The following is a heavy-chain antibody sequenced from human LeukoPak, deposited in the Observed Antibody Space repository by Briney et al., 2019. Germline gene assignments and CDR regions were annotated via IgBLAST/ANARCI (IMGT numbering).Heavy chain of an antibody. Sequence: PGGSLRLSCAASGFAFSSYAVSWVRQAPGKGLEWVSAISGSGGSTYYADSVKGRFTISRGNSKNTLYLQMNSLRAEDTAVYYCAKMGMVRGNDYWGQGTLVTVSS. V-gene: IGHV3-23*01. CDR3: AKMGMVRGNDY. J-gene: IGHJ4*02. CDR1: GFAFSSYA. D-gene: IGHD3-10*01. CDR2: ISGSGGST.